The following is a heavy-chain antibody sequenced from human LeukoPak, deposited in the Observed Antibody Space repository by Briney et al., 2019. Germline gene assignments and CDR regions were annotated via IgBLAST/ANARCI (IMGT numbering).Heavy chain of an antibody. D-gene: IGHD3-3*01. V-gene: IGHV3-23*01. CDR1: GFTFSSYA. CDR2: ISGSGGST. CDR3: AKNHDFWSGYSNY. J-gene: IGHJ4*02. Sequence: GGSLRLSCAASGFTFSSYAMSWVRQAPGKGLEWVSAISGSGGSTYYADSVKGRFTISRDNSKNTLYLRMNSLRAEDTAVYYCAKNHDFWSGYSNYWGQGTLVTVSS.